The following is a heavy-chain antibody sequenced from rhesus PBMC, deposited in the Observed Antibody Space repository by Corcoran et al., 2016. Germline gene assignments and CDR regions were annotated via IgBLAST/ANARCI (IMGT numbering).Heavy chain of an antibody. V-gene: IGHV4-122*02. CDR1: GYSISGYY. Sequence: QVQLQESGPGLVKPSETLSLTCAVSGYSISGYYWSWIRQAPGKGLEWIVSTTFRGSTSYNPSLKSRVTISRDTSKNQFSLKLSYVTAADTAVYYCASEVAAGQNYWGQGVLVTVSS. CDR2: TTFRGST. CDR3: ASEVAAGQNY. J-gene: IGHJ4*01. D-gene: IGHD6-13*01.